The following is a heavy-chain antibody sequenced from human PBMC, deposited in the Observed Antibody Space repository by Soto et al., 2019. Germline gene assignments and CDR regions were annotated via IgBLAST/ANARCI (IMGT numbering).Heavy chain of an antibody. V-gene: IGHV3-74*01. D-gene: IGHD3-3*01. J-gene: IGHJ4*02. CDR3: ARLGSVTASFREYYDFWSGYSDIDY. Sequence: EVQLVESGGGLVQPGGSLRLSCAASGFTFSSYWMHWVRQAPGKGLVWVSRINSDGSSTSYADSVKGRFTISRDNAKNTLYLQMNSLRAEDTAVNYCARLGSVTASFREYYDFWSGYSDIDYWGQGTLVTVSS. CDR1: GFTFSSYW. CDR2: INSDGSST.